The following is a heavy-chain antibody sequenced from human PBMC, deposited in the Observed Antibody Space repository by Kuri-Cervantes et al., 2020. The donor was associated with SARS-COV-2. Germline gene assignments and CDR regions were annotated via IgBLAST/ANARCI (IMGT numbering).Heavy chain of an antibody. CDR3: AIFFIPGVVDY. V-gene: IGHV5-10-1*01. D-gene: IGHD2-21*01. CDR1: GFSFTSYF. CDR2: IDPSDSYT. J-gene: IGHJ4*02. Sequence: GESLKISCKGSGFSFTSYFISWVRQMPGKGLEWMGRIDPSDSYTNYSPSSQGHVTFSADKSINTAYLQWSGLRASDTAIYYCAIFFIPGVVDYWGPGTLVTVSS.